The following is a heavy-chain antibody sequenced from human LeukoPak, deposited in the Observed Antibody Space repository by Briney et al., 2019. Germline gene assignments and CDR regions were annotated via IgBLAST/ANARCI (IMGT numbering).Heavy chain of an antibody. J-gene: IGHJ1*01. CDR1: GFTFSNYW. Sequence: GGSLRLSCAASGFTFSNYWIHWVRQAPGKGLEWVANIKLDGSEKHYVDSVRGRFTISRDNAKNSLYLQMNSLRVEDTAVYYCAREDGTFQYWGQGTLVTVSS. CDR2: IKLDGSEK. CDR3: AREDGTFQY. V-gene: IGHV3-7*03.